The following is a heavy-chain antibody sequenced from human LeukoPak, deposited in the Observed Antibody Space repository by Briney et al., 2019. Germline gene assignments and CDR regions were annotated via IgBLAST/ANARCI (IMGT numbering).Heavy chain of an antibody. Sequence: PGGSLRLSCAASGFTFRSHNMNWVRQVPGKGLEWISYISSTSSTIYYADSVKGRFTISRDNAKNSLYLQMNSLRAEDTAIYYCAGYGSGSFWGQGTLVTVSS. CDR2: ISSTSSTI. CDR1: GFTFRSHN. V-gene: IGHV3-48*04. D-gene: IGHD3-10*01. CDR3: AGYGSGSF. J-gene: IGHJ4*02.